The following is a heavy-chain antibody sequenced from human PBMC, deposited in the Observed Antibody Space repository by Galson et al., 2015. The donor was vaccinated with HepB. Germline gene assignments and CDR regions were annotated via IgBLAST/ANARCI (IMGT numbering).Heavy chain of an antibody. CDR3: AKDIASVALAGLDY. CDR2: ISWNSGNI. CDR1: GFTFDDYA. V-gene: IGHV3-9*01. J-gene: IGHJ4*02. D-gene: IGHD6-19*01. Sequence: SLRLSCAVSGFTFDDYAMHWVRQAPGKGLEWVSGISWNSGNIGYADSVKGRFTISRDNAKNSLYLQMTSLRADDTALYYCAKDIASVALAGLDYCGQGTLVTVSS.